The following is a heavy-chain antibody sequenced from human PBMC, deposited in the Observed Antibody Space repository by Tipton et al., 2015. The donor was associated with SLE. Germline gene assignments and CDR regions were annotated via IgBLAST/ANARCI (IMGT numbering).Heavy chain of an antibody. CDR1: GGSISSYY. CDR2: IYYSGST. V-gene: IGHV4-59*12. D-gene: IGHD1-26*01. Sequence: TLSLTCTVSGGSISSYYWSWIRQPPGKGLEWIGYIYYSGSTNYNPSLKSRVTMSVDTSKNQFSLKLSSVTAADTAVYYCARGGSLGSHFDYWGQGTLVTVSS. J-gene: IGHJ4*02. CDR3: ARGGSLGSHFDY.